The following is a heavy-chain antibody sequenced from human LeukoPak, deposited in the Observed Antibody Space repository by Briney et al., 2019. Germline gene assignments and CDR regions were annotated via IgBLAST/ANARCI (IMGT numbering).Heavy chain of an antibody. CDR2: INPNSGGT. V-gene: IGHV1-2*06. Sequence: ASVKVSCKASGGTFSSYAISWVRQAPGQGLEWMGRINPNSGGTNYAQKFQGRVTMTRDTSISTAYMEPSRLRSDDTAVYYCARLTTAAVAGKKITDYWGQGTLVTVSS. D-gene: IGHD6-19*01. CDR3: ARLTTAAVAGKKITDY. J-gene: IGHJ4*02. CDR1: GGTFSSYA.